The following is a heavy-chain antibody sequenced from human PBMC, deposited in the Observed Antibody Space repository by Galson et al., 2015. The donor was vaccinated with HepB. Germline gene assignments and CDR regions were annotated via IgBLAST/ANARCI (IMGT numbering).Heavy chain of an antibody. J-gene: IGHJ3*01. CDR2: ISWNDDNI. V-gene: IGHV3-9*01. CDR1: GFSFYDYA. D-gene: IGHD1-26*01. Sequence: SLRLSCAGSGFSFYDYAMHWVRQAPGKGLEWVSGISWNDDNIAYADSVKGRFTISRDNARNSLYLQMNSLRPEDTALYYCIRDSSFTGNLVGASDVWGQGTMVTVSS. CDR3: IRDSSFTGNLVGASDV.